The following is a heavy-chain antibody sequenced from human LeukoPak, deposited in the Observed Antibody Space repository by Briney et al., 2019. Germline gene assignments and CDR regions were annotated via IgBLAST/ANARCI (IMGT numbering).Heavy chain of an antibody. D-gene: IGHD5/OR15-5a*01. J-gene: IGHJ4*02. CDR2: IKQDGGEK. CDR3: ARGGVLYAD. CDR1: KFTFSNYW. Sequence: PGGSLRLSCVVSKFTFSNYWMSWVRQAPGNRLEWVATIKQDGGEKYYVDSVKGRFTISRDNAKNSLYLQMNTLRAEHTAVYYCARGGVLYADWGQGTLVTVSS. V-gene: IGHV3-7*03.